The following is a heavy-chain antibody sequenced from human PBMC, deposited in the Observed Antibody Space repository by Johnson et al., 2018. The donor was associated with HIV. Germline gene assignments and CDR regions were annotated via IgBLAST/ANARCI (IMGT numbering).Heavy chain of an antibody. CDR1: GFTFDDYG. CDR2: MNWNGGST. CDR3: ARDEPTDDAFDI. Sequence: VQLVESGGGVVRPGGSLRLSCAASGFTFDDYGMSWVRQAPGKGLEWVSGMNWNGGSTGEADSVKGRFTISRDNSKNTLYLQMGSLRAEDMAVYYCARDEPTDDAFDIWGQGTMVTVSS. V-gene: IGHV3-20*04. J-gene: IGHJ3*02.